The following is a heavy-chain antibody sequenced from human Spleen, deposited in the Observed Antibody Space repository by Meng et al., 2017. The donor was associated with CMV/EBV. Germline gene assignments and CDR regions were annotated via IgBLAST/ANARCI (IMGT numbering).Heavy chain of an antibody. J-gene: IGHJ6*02. CDR3: ARGMGRGFLDPEQL. CDR2: ISYGGST. V-gene: IGHV4-39*06. Sequence: SETLSLTCTVSGAPITSKTYFWDWIRQPPGKGLEWIGSISYGGSTYYNSSLKSRVTISVDMSMSQITLQVSSVTAADTAVYYCARGMGRGFLDPEQLWGQGTTVTVSS. CDR1: GAPITSKTYF. D-gene: IGHD1-14*01.